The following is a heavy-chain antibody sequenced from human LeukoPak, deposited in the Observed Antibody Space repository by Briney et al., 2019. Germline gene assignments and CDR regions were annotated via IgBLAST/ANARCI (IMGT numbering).Heavy chain of an antibody. CDR3: ATDLPRYDSSGYYYGPFQH. D-gene: IGHD3-22*01. V-gene: IGHV1-24*01. CDR2: FDPEDGET. J-gene: IGHJ1*01. CDR1: GYTLTELS. Sequence: GASVKVSCKVSGYTLTELSMHWVRQAPGKGLERMGGFDPEDGETIYAQKFQGRATMTEDTSTDTAYMELSSLRSEDTAVYYCATDLPRYDSSGYYYGPFQHWGQGTLVTVSS.